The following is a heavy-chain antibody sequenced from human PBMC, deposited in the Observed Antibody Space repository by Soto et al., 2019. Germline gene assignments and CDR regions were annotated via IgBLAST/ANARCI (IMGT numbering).Heavy chain of an antibody. CDR2: IYSGGST. V-gene: IGHV3-66*01. CDR1: GFTVSSNY. D-gene: IGHD4-17*01. CDR3: ARDVAVTTAMGWFDP. J-gene: IGHJ5*02. Sequence: GGSLRLSCAASGFTVSSNYMSWVRQAPGKGLEWVSVIYSGGSTYYADSVKGRFTISRDYSKNTLYLQMNSLGAEDTAVYYCARDVAVTTAMGWFDPWGQGTLVTVSS.